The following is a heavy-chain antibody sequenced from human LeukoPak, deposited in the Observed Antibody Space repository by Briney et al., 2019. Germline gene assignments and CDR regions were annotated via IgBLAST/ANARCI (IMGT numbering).Heavy chain of an antibody. D-gene: IGHD6-13*01. J-gene: IGHJ3*02. Sequence: GGSLRLSCAASGFTFDDYGMSWVRQAPGKGLEWVSGINWNGGSTGYADSVKVRFPISRDNAKNSLYLQMNSLRAEDTALYYCARDPFGAAGLDAFDIWGQGTMVTVSS. V-gene: IGHV3-20*04. CDR3: ARDPFGAAGLDAFDI. CDR2: INWNGGST. CDR1: GFTFDDYG.